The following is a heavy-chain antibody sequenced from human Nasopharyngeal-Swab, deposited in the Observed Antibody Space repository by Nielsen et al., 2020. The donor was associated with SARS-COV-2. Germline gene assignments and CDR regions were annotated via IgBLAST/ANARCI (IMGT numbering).Heavy chain of an antibody. J-gene: IGHJ5*02. D-gene: IGHD6-19*01. CDR1: GYSFTSYW. CDR3: ARCYSSGWCSPGSWFDP. V-gene: IGHV5-51*01. Sequence: GESLKISCKGSGYSFTSYWIGWVRQMPGKGLEWMGIIYPGDSDTRYSPSFQGQVTISADKSISTAYLQWSSLKASDTAMYYCARCYSSGWCSPGSWFDPWGQGTLVTVSS. CDR2: IYPGDSDT.